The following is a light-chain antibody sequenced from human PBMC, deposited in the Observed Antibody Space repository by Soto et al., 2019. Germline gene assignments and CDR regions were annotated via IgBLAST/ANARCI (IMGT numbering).Light chain of an antibody. V-gene: IGKV1-5*01. CDR3: QQYNSYPPS. Sequence: DIQMTQAPSTLPASVRDRVTITCRASQSSSSWLAWYQQNPGKAPKLLIYDASSLESVVPSRFSGCGSVTEFTLTISGLQPDDFATYDCQQYNSYPPSFGGGTLVE. J-gene: IGKJ4*01. CDR2: DAS. CDR1: QSSSSW.